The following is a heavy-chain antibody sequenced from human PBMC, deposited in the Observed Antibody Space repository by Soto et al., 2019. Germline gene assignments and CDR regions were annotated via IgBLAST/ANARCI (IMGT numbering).Heavy chain of an antibody. CDR3: AKGNGATSYDIVTGYYDYYYYYYMDV. Sequence: EVQLLESGGGLVQPGGSLRLSCAASGFTFSSYAMSWVRQAPGKGLEWVSAISGSGGSTYYADSVKGRFTISRDNSKNLLYLKMNSLRAEDTSVYYCAKGNGATSYDIVTGYYDYYYYYYMDVWGKGTTVTVSS. CDR1: GFTFSSYA. V-gene: IGHV3-23*01. J-gene: IGHJ6*03. CDR2: ISGSGGST. D-gene: IGHD3-9*01.